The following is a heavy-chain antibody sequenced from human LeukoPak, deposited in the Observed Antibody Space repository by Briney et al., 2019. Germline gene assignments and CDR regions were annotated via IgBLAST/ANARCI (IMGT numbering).Heavy chain of an antibody. CDR2: FYYNDIT. Sequence: SETLSLTCTVSGGSISSTSYSWGWLRQPQGQGLEWIGSFYYNDITYYNPSFKSRVTISVDASKEPFSLKLSSVAAADTAVYYCARHTYWGYQVSWGRGSLVSVCS. V-gene: IGHV4-39*01. D-gene: IGHD2-8*02. J-gene: IGHJ5*02. CDR1: GGSISSTSYS. CDR3: ARHTYWGYQVS.